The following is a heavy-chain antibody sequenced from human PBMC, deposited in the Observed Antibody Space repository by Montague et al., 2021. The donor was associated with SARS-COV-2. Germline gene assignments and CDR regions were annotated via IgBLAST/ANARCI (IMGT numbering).Heavy chain of an antibody. CDR3: ARLPYILPGYAYFDF. CDR1: GDSISNYY. CDR2: IYYSGST. J-gene: IGHJ4*02. Sequence: SETLSLTCTASGDSISNYYWSWIRRPPGKGLEWLGYIYYSGSTNXNPSLKSRVTISVDTSKNQFSLRLSSVTAADTAVYYCARLPYILPGYAYFDFWGQGSLVIVSS. D-gene: IGHD3-9*01. V-gene: IGHV4-59*08.